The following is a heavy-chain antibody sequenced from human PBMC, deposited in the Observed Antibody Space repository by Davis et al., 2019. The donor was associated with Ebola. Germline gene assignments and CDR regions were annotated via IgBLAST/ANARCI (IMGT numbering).Heavy chain of an antibody. CDR2: IDWDDDK. Sequence: SGPTLVKPTQTLTLTCTFSGFSLSTSGLCVSWIRQPPGKALEWLARIDWDDDKYYSTSLKTRLTISKDTSKNQVVLTMTNMDPVDTATYYCARTYDILTGRNQDNWFDPWGQGTLVTVSS. CDR3: ARTYDILTGRNQDNWFDP. CDR1: GFSLSTSGLC. D-gene: IGHD3-9*01. J-gene: IGHJ5*02. V-gene: IGHV2-70*11.